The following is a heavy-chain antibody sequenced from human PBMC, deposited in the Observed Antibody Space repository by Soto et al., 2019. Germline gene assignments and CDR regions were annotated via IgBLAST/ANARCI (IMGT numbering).Heavy chain of an antibody. V-gene: IGHV5-51*01. Sequence: GESLMISCKGCGYMFTNYWIAWVRQMPGKGLEWMGIIHPEDFDTRYSPSFQGQITISVDKSINTAYLQWSSLKASDTALYYCATRGILPYYFDYWGRGTRVTVSS. D-gene: IGHD6-13*01. CDR3: ATRGILPYYFDY. CDR1: GYMFTNYW. CDR2: IHPEDFDT. J-gene: IGHJ4*02.